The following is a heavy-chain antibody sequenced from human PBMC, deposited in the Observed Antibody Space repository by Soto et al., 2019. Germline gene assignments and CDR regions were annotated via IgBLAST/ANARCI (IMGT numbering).Heavy chain of an antibody. J-gene: IGHJ4*02. Sequence: QLQLQESGPGLVKPSETLSLACTVSGDSISSSHYYWGWIRQPPGKGLEWIGVIYYSGNTYYSPSLKRRVTMSVDTSNNQFSLKLSSVTAADTAVYYCARLTRGYSYAFDYWGRGALVTVSS. D-gene: IGHD5-18*01. V-gene: IGHV4-39*01. CDR3: ARLTRGYSYAFDY. CDR1: GDSISSSHYY. CDR2: IYYSGNT.